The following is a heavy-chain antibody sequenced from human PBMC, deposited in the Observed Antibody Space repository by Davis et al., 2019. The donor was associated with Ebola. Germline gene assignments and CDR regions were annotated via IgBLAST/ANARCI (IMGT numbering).Heavy chain of an antibody. CDR2: INGDGTDA. J-gene: IGHJ4*02. Sequence: GESLKISCAASGFTFSHYWMYWVRQTPAKGLVWVSRINGDGTDATNADSVKGRFTISRDDSKNTMYLQMSSLRAEDTAVYYCATRLWDGDSWGQGTLVTVSS. V-gene: IGHV3-74*03. CDR1: GFTFSHYW. CDR3: ATRLWDGDS. D-gene: IGHD1-1*01.